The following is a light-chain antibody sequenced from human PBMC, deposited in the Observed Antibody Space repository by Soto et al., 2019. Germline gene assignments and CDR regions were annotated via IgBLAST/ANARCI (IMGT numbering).Light chain of an antibody. CDR2: EVS. V-gene: IGLV2-18*02. J-gene: IGLJ1*01. CDR1: SSDVGSYNR. Sequence: QSVLTQPPSVSGSPGQSVTISCTGTSSDVGSYNRVSWYQQPPGTAPKLLIYEVSNRPSGIPDRFSGSKSGNTASLTISGLQAEDEADSYCSSYTSSSTYVFGSGTKVNVL. CDR3: SSYTSSSTYV.